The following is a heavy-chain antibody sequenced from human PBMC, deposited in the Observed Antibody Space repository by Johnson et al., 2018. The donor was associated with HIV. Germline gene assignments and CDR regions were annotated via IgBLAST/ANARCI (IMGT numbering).Heavy chain of an antibody. CDR3: LSQWLVRNAFDI. V-gene: IGHV3-NL1*01. D-gene: IGHD6-19*01. CDR1: GFTFSSYG. CDR2: ISGSGGST. Sequence: VQLVESGGGVFQPGRSLRLSCAASGFTFSSYGMHWVRQAPGKGLEWVSAISGSGGSTYYADSVKGRFTISRDNSKNTLYLQMNSLRAEDTAVYYCLSQWLVRNAFDIWGQGTMVTVSS. J-gene: IGHJ3*02.